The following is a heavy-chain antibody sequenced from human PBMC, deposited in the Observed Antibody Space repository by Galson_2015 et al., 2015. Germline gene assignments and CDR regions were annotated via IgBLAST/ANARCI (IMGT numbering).Heavy chain of an antibody. CDR3: AKQDSLFGASDFDY. V-gene: IGHV3-23*01. J-gene: IGHJ4*02. Sequence: SLRLSCAASGFSFSDYAMRWVRQAPGKGLQWVSAIYGSGSTTYYSDSVKGRFTISRDNAKNTLYLQMNSLRAEDTAVYYCAKQDSLFGASDFDYWGQGTLVTVSS. D-gene: IGHD4/OR15-4a*01. CDR2: IYGSGSTT. CDR1: GFSFSDYA.